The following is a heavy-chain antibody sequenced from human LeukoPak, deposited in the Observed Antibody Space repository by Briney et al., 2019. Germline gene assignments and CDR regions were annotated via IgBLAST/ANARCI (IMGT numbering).Heavy chain of an antibody. CDR1: GYTFTSYG. J-gene: IGHJ5*02. D-gene: IGHD5-12*01. Sequence: ASVKVSCKASGYTFTSYGISWVRQAPGQGLEWMGWISAYNGNTNYAQKLQGRVTMTTDTSTSTAYMELRSLRSDDTAVYYCARDPVASPLGSWFDPWGQGTLVTVSS. CDR2: ISAYNGNT. CDR3: ARDPVASPLGSWFDP. V-gene: IGHV1-18*04.